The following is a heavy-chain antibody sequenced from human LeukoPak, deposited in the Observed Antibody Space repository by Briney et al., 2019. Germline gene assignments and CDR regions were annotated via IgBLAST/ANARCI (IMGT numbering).Heavy chain of an antibody. D-gene: IGHD2-2*03. J-gene: IGHJ3*02. CDR3: ARFTGYCSSTSCYPVMSIRDAFDI. Sequence: SDTLSLTCAVYGGSFSGYYWIWLRQPTGKGREWIGEINHSGSTNYNPSLKSRVTISVDTSKNQFSLKLSSVTAADTAVYYCARFTGYCSSTSCYPVMSIRDAFDIWGQGTMVTVSS. CDR2: INHSGST. V-gene: IGHV4-34*01. CDR1: GGSFSGYY.